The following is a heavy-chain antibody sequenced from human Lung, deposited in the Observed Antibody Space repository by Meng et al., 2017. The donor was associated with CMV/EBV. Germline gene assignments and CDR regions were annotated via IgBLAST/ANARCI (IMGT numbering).Heavy chain of an antibody. V-gene: IGHV4-4*07. Sequence: QVQLQGAGPWLVKVSYTRPLVCTASGDSMNNYFWSWIRQSAGKGLEWIGRISTSGSIHYNPSLTSRVTLSVDTSKNQISLQLSSVTAEDTALYYCARAVADTANFDYWGQGTLVTVSS. D-gene: IGHD6-19*01. CDR2: ISTSGSI. CDR1: GDSMNNYF. J-gene: IGHJ4*02. CDR3: ARAVADTANFDY.